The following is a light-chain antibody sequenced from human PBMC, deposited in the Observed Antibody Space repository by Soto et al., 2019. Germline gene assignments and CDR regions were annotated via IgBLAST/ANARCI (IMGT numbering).Light chain of an antibody. J-gene: IGKJ1*01. V-gene: IGKV1-5*01. Sequence: DIQMTQSPSTLSASVGDRVAITCRASQSISQWVAWYQQKPGRAPELLIYDASKLKSGVPSRFSGSGSGTEFSLTITSLQPDDSAMYYCQQYNSYSPTFGQGTKVEIK. CDR2: DAS. CDR1: QSISQW. CDR3: QQYNSYSPT.